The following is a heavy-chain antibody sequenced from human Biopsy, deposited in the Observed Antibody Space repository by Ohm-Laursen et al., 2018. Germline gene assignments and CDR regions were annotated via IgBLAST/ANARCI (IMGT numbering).Heavy chain of an antibody. V-gene: IGHV4-61*01. CDR1: GDSVSSGSFY. J-gene: IGHJ4*02. D-gene: IGHD6-19*01. CDR3: ARGMRSSGWPYFDS. CDR2: IYDRGST. Sequence: TLSLTCFVSGDSVSSGSFYWTWIRQPPGQGLEYIGYIYDRGSTANYNPSLESRVTMSVDMPKNQFSLKLSSVTAADTAIYYCARGMRSSGWPYFDSWGQGTLVIVSP.